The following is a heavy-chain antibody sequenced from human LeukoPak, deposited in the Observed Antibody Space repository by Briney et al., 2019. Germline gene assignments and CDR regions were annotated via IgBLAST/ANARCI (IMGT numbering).Heavy chain of an antibody. Sequence: SETLSLTCTVSGGSMSPFYWSWIRQSPGKGLEWIGSIYYSGGTNYNPSLKSRVTISVDTSKHQFSLELSSVTAADTAVYYCAVNSTKHTFDIWGQGTMVTVSS. CDR2: IYYSGGT. J-gene: IGHJ3*02. CDR1: GGSMSPFY. CDR3: AVNSTKHTFDI. D-gene: IGHD1-1*01. V-gene: IGHV4-59*08.